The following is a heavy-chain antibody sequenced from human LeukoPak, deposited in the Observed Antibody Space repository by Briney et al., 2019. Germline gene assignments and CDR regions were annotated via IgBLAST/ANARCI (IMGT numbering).Heavy chain of an antibody. J-gene: IGHJ6*03. CDR2: IIPIFGTA. Sequence: ASVKVSCKASGGTFSSYAISWVRQAPGQGLEWMGRIIPIFGTANYAQKFQGRVTITTDESTSTAYMELSSLRSEDTAVYYCARGRRVPAAIYYYYYYMDVWGKGITVPVSS. V-gene: IGHV1-69*05. CDR3: ARGRRVPAAIYYYYYYMDV. CDR1: GGTFSSYA. D-gene: IGHD2-2*01.